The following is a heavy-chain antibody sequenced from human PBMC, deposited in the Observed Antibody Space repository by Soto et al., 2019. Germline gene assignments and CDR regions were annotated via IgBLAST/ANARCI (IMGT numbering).Heavy chain of an antibody. Sequence: QVQLVESGGGVVQPGRSLRLSCAASGFIFSTYGMHWVRQAPGKGLEWVALIYYDGSNAHYADSVKGRFTISRDNSKNTLFLQMNSLRVEDTAVYYCANVDYHGSDFLSIDCWGQGTQVTVSS. V-gene: IGHV3-33*06. CDR3: ANVDYHGSDFLSIDC. CDR2: IYYDGSNA. D-gene: IGHD3-10*01. J-gene: IGHJ4*02. CDR1: GFIFSTYG.